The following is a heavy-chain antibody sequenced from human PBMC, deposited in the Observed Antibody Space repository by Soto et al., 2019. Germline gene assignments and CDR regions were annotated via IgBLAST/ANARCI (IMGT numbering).Heavy chain of an antibody. J-gene: IGHJ4*02. V-gene: IGHV4-34*01. CDR1: GGSFSGYY. CDR2: FNHSGST. CDR3: ARGSPPSSYDILTGQGVIFDY. D-gene: IGHD3-9*01. Sequence: SETLSLTCAVYGGSFSGYYWSWIRQPPGKGLEWIGEFNHSGSTNYNPSLKSRVTISVDTSKNQFSLKLSSVTAADTAVYYCARGSPPSSYDILTGQGVIFDYWGQGTLVTVSS.